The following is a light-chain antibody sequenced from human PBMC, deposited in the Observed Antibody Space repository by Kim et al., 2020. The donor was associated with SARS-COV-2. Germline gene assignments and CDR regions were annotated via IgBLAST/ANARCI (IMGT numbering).Light chain of an antibody. J-gene: IGKJ2*03. V-gene: IGKV4-1*01. Sequence: RATLNCKSSQTVLYNSNNKNYLAWYQQKPAQAPKLLIFWASIRESGVSDRFSGSGSETDFTLTISSLQAEDVAVYYCQQYYSTPPSFGQGTKLEIK. CDR1: QTVLYNSNNKNY. CDR3: QQYYSTPPS. CDR2: WAS.